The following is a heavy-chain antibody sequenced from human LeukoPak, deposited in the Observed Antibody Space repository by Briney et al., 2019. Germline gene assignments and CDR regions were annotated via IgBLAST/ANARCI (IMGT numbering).Heavy chain of an antibody. V-gene: IGHV3-23*01. CDR1: GFTFSGYA. J-gene: IGHJ4*02. CDR2: ISGCGGGT. Sequence: GGSLRLSCGVSGFTFSGYAMSWVRQAPGKGLEWVSLISGCGGGTYYADSVKGRFTIFRDNAKNTLYLQMNSLRAEDTAVYYCAKAGTEDGYNIYFDHWGQGTLVTVS. CDR3: AKAGTEDGYNIYFDH. D-gene: IGHD5-24*01.